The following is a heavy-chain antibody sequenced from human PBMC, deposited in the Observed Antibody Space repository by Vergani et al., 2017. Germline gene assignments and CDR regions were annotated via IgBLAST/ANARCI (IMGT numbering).Heavy chain of an antibody. D-gene: IGHD3-22*01. Sequence: QSQLVQSGDEVKKPGASVKVSCKTSGHSFINYGISWVRQAPGQGLEWLGWVSPYNGNTNYGLKIQGRVTMTTDTSTRTAYMQLRSLTFDDTAVYYCAIGTSQGTYYYDSSGYVYWGQGTLVTVSS. CDR1: GHSFINYG. V-gene: IGHV1-18*01. CDR2: VSPYNGNT. CDR3: AIGTSQGTYYYDSSGYVY. J-gene: IGHJ4*02.